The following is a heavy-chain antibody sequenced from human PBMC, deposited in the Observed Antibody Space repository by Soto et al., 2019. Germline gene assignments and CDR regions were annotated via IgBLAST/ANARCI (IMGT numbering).Heavy chain of an antibody. CDR2: IYNSGST. J-gene: IGHJ4*02. V-gene: IGHV4-30-4*01. Sequence: QVQLQESGPGVVEPSQTLSLTCTVSGGSINNNGYFWSWIRQPPGSGLEWIGHIYNSGSTYSNPSLKSRLTISVDTSKNQCSLKLSSVTAADPAVYYCARGPSGDKVDYWGQGTLVTVSS. CDR1: GGSINNNGYF. D-gene: IGHD1-26*01. CDR3: ARGPSGDKVDY.